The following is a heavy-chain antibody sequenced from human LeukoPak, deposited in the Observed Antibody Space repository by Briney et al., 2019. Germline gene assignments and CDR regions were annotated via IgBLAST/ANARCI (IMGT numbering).Heavy chain of an antibody. J-gene: IGHJ4*02. CDR2: ISAYNGNT. D-gene: IGHD6-19*01. V-gene: IGHV1-18*01. Sequence: ASVKVSCKASGYTFSNYVISWVRQAPGQGLGWMGWISAYNGNTNCAQKLQGRVTMTTDTSTSTAYMELRSLRSDDTAVYYCARTAVAGYYFDYWGQGTLVTVSS. CDR1: GYTFSNYV. CDR3: ARTAVAGYYFDY.